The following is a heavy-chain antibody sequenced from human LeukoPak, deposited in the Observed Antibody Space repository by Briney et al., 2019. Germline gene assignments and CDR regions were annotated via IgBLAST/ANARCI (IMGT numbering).Heavy chain of an antibody. J-gene: IGHJ3*02. Sequence: ASVKVSCKASGYTFIGYYIHWVRQAPGQGLEWMRWINPNSGGTNYAQKFQGWVTMTRDTSISTAYMELSRLKSDDTAVYYCARAGAYSSGREDDAFDIWGQGTMVTVSS. CDR3: ARAGAYSSGREDDAFDI. CDR1: GYTFIGYY. CDR2: INPNSGGT. D-gene: IGHD6-19*01. V-gene: IGHV1-2*04.